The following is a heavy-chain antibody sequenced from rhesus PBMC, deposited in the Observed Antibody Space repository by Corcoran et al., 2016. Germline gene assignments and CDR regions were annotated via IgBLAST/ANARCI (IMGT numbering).Heavy chain of an antibody. J-gene: IGHJ5-2*02. V-gene: IGHV2S1*01. Sequence: QVTLKESGPALVKPTQTLTLTCTFSGFSLSTSGMGVGWIRQPPGKPLEWLASIYWDDYKYYSTSLKSRLTISKDTSKNQVFLTMTNMDPVDTATYYWARSRSGYSYRNSLDVWGRGVLVTVSS. CDR3: ARSRSGYSYRNSLDV. D-gene: IGHD5-24*01. CDR2: IYWDDYK. CDR1: GFSLSTSGMG.